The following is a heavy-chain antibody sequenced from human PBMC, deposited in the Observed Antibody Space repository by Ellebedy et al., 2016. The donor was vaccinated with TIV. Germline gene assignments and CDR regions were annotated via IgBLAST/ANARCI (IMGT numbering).Heavy chain of an antibody. CDR2: INHGGST. D-gene: IGHD4-23*01. CDR1: GGSFSGYF. J-gene: IGHJ4*02. V-gene: IGHV4-34*01. Sequence: MPSETLSLTCAVYGGSFSGYFWTWIRQPPGKGLEWIGEINHGGSTNYNPSLKSRVSISVDTSKNPFSLKLSSVTAADTAVYYCAANSAAYFDYWGQGTLVTVSS. CDR3: AANSAAYFDY.